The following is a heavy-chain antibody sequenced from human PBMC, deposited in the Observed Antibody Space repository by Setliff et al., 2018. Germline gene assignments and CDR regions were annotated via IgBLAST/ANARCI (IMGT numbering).Heavy chain of an antibody. CDR3: AGLYHNDNSADFRRAPFDV. CDR1: GESFSNNY. D-gene: IGHD3-22*01. J-gene: IGHJ3*01. V-gene: IGHV4-34*01. CDR2: SSHSGST. Sequence: PSETLSLTCSVYGESFSNNYWSWIRQPPGKGLEWIGESSHSGSTSYSPSLKSRLTMSVDTSKNQFSLQLPSVTAADTAVYFCAGLYHNDNSADFRRAPFDVWGQGMMVTVSS.